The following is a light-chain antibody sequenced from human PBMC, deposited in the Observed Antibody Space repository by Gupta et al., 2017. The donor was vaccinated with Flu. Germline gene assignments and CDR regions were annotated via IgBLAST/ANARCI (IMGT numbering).Light chain of an antibody. CDR1: SSDVGGFEF. CDR3: PSFTTGNTSV. CDR2: DVS. Sequence: QSALTQPASVSGSPGQSSTISCTGTSSDVGGFEFVSWYQQHAGRAPKLLIYDVSNRPAGVARRFSASKAGNTASLTISGRQKDDAADYYCPSFTTGNTSVFGTGTKVTFL. J-gene: IGLJ1*01. V-gene: IGLV2-14*03.